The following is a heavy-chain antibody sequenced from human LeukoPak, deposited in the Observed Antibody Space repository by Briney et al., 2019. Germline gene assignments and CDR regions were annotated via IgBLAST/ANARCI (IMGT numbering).Heavy chain of an antibody. CDR3: AREGYCSGGSCYVIDY. CDR1: GFTFSSYW. CDR2: ISSSSSYI. Sequence: PGGSLRLSCAASGFTFSSYWMNWVRQAPGKGLEWVSSISSSSSYIYYADSVKGRFTISRDNAKNSLYLQMNSLRAEDTAVYYCAREGYCSGGSCYVIDYWGQGTLVTVSS. J-gene: IGHJ4*02. D-gene: IGHD2-15*01. V-gene: IGHV3-21*01.